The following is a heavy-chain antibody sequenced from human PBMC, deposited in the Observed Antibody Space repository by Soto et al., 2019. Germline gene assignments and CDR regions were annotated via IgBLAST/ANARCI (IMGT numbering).Heavy chain of an antibody. CDR2: IIPIFGTA. V-gene: IGHV1-69*12. J-gene: IGHJ6*02. Sequence: QVQLVQSGAEVKKPGSSVKVSCKASGGTFSSYAISWVRQAPGQGLEWMGGIIPIFGTANYAQKFQGRVTSHAAESTSTAEMELRRLSSEDTAVYYCARRGGLLHSSYYCGMDVWGQGTTVTVSS. CDR3: ARRGGLLHSSYYCGMDV. D-gene: IGHD2-15*01. CDR1: GGTFSSYA.